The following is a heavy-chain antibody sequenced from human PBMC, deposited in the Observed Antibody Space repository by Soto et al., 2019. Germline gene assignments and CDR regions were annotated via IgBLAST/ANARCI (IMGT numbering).Heavy chain of an antibody. CDR1: GFTFSSYG. J-gene: IGHJ4*02. V-gene: IGHV3-30*18. CDR2: ISYDGSNK. CDR3: AKDRLERIIDY. Sequence: RLSCAASGFTFSSYGMHCVRQAPGKGLEWVAVISYDGSNKYYADSVKGRFTISRDNSKNTLYLQMNSLRAEDTAVYYCAKDRLERIIDYWGQGTLVTVSS. D-gene: IGHD1-1*01.